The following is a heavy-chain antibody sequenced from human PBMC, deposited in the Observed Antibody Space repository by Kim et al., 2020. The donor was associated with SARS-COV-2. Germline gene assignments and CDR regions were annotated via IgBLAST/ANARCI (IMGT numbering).Heavy chain of an antibody. Sequence: GGSLRLSCAASGFTFSTHSMNWARQAPGKGLEWVSTISDTGGRTHYADSIKGRFTISRDNFKNTLYLQMNSLRAEDTAVSYCESADNWGQGTLVTVSS. V-gene: IGHV3-23*01. CDR2: ISDTGGRT. CDR3: ESADN. CDR1: GFTFSTHS. J-gene: IGHJ4*02.